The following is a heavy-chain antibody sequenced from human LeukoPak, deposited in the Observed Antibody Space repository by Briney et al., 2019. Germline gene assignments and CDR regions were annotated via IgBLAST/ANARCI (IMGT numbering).Heavy chain of an antibody. V-gene: IGHV4-4*02. CDR3: ARHDEHSRAFDI. D-gene: IGHD3-3*01. J-gene: IGHJ3*02. Sequence: PSETLSLTCAVSGGSISNTNWWSWVRQPPRKGLEWIGEIYHSGSTNYNPSLKSRVTISVDKSKNQFSLKLSSVTAADTAVYYCARHDEHSRAFDIWGQGTMVTVSS. CDR1: GGSISNTNW. CDR2: IYHSGST.